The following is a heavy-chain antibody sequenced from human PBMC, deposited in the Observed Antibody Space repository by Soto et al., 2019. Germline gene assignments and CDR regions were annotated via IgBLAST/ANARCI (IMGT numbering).Heavy chain of an antibody. CDR2: IYYSGST. CDR1: GGSISSSSYY. D-gene: IGHD6-19*01. CDR3: ARRRYSSGWVEY. V-gene: IGHV4-39*01. Sequence: PSETLSLTCTVSGGSISSSSYYWGWIRQPPGKGLEWIGSIYYSGSTYYNPSLKSRVTISVDTSKNQFSLKLSSVTAADTAVYYCARRRYSSGWVEYWGQGTLVTVSS. J-gene: IGHJ4*02.